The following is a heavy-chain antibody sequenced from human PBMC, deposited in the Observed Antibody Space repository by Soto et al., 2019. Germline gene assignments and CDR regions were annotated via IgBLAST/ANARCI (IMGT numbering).Heavy chain of an antibody. CDR1: GGSISSSSHY. V-gene: IGHV4-39*07. J-gene: IGHJ4*02. Sequence: SETLSLTCTVSGGSISSSSHYWGWIRQPPGQGLEWIGTIYYSGSPYYSPSLKSRVTISVDSSKNQFSLKLSSVTAADTAVYYCARDNRFGSGSIDYWGQGTLVT. D-gene: IGHD3-10*01. CDR3: ARDNRFGSGSIDY. CDR2: IYYSGSP.